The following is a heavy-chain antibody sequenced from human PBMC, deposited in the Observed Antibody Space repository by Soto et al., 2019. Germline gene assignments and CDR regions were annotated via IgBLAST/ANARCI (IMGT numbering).Heavy chain of an antibody. J-gene: IGHJ4*02. CDR2: IYYSGST. V-gene: IGHV4-30-4*01. CDR1: GCSISSGDYY. D-gene: IGHD4-17*01. Sequence: QVQLQESGPGLVKPSQTLSLTCTVSGCSISSGDYYWSWIRQPPGKGLEWIGYIYYSGSTYYNPSLKSRVTISVDTSKNQFSLKLSSVTAAYTAVYYCARVSFYGALFSFDYWGQGTLVTVSS. CDR3: ARVSFYGALFSFDY.